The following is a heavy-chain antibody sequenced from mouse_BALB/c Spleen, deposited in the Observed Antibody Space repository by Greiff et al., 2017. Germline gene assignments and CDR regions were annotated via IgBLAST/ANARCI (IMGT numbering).Heavy chain of an antibody. V-gene: IGHV14-3*02. CDR3: ARSGDYYGSSYSYWYFDV. CDR2: IDPANGNT. Sequence: VQLQQSGAELVKPGASVKLSCTASGFNIKDTYMHWVKQRPEQGLEWIGRIDPANGNTKYDPKFQGKATITADTSSNTAYLQLSSLTSEDTAVYYCARSGDYYGSSYSYWYFDVWGAGTTVTVSS. CDR1: GFNIKDTY. J-gene: IGHJ1*01. D-gene: IGHD1-1*01.